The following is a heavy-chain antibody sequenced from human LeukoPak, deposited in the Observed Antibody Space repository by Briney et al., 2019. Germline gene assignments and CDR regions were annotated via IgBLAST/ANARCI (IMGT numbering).Heavy chain of an antibody. D-gene: IGHD2-15*01. CDR3: ARERGYCSGGSCPGEWFDP. CDR1: GGSISSSSYY. CDR2: INTSGST. J-gene: IGHJ5*02. V-gene: IGHV4-61*02. Sequence: PSETLSLTCTVSGGSISSSSYYWGWIRQPAGKGLEWIGRINTSGSTNYNPSLKSRVTISVDTSKNQFSLKLSSVTAADTAVYYCARERGYCSGGSCPGEWFDPWGQGTLVTVSS.